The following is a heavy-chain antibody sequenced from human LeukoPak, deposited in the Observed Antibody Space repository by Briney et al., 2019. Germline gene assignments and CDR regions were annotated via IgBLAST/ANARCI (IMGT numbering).Heavy chain of an antibody. Sequence: GGSLRLSCAASGFTFSSYAMSWVRQAPGKGLQWVSGIIGSGGDTYYADSVKGRFTISRDNSKNTLYLQMNSLRAEDTALYYCAKDVYSGYSTPYSFDYWGQGTLVTVSS. J-gene: IGHJ4*02. CDR2: IIGSGGDT. CDR3: AKDVYSGYSTPYSFDY. CDR1: GFTFSSYA. V-gene: IGHV3-23*01. D-gene: IGHD5-12*01.